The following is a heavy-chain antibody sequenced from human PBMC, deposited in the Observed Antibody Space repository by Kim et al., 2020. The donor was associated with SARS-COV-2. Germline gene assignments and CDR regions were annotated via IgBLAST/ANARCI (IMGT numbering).Heavy chain of an antibody. Sequence: GGSLRLSCAASGFTFSDYYMSWIRQAPGKGLEWVSYISSSGSTIYYADSVKGRFTISRDNAKNSLYLQMNSLRAEDTAVYYCARDPLYYDILTGYNRDPDYWGQGTLVTVSS. J-gene: IGHJ4*02. V-gene: IGHV3-11*04. CDR1: GFTFSDYY. CDR2: ISSSGSTI. D-gene: IGHD3-9*01. CDR3: ARDPLYYDILTGYNRDPDY.